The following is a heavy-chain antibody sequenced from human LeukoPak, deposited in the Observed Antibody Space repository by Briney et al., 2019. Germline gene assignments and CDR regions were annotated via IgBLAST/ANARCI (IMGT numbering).Heavy chain of an antibody. CDR2: INPNSGGT. J-gene: IGHJ4*02. CDR3: ARGGEGSGWYGGYYFDY. D-gene: IGHD6-19*01. Sequence: ASVKVSCKASGYTFTGYYMHWVRQAPGQGLEWMGWINPNSGGTNYAQKFQGRVTMTRDTSISTAYMELSRLRSDDTAVYYCARGGEGSGWYGGYYFDYWGQGTLDTVSS. V-gene: IGHV1-2*02. CDR1: GYTFTGYY.